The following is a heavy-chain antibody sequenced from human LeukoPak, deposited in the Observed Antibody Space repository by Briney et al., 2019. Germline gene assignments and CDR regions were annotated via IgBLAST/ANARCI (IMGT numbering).Heavy chain of an antibody. V-gene: IGHV1-2*02. CDR1: GYTFTSYG. CDR3: ARGGVGAPEWAPIDY. Sequence: GASVKVSCKASGYTFTSYGISWVRQAPGQGLEWMGWINPNSGGTNYAQKFQGRVTMTRDTSISTAYMELSRLRSDDTAVYYCARGGVGAPEWAPIDYWGQGTLVTVSS. J-gene: IGHJ4*02. D-gene: IGHD1-26*01. CDR2: INPNSGGT.